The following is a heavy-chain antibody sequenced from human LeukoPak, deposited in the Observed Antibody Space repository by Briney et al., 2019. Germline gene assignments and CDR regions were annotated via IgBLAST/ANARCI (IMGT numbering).Heavy chain of an antibody. CDR3: AKETNSGSFDY. D-gene: IGHD1-26*01. CDR1: GFTFSSYG. J-gene: IGHJ4*02. V-gene: IGHV3-30*02. CDR2: IWYDGSNK. Sequence: GGSLRLSCAASGFTFSSYGMHWVRQAPGKGLEWVAVIWYDGSNKYYADSVKGRFTISRDNSKNTLYLQMNSLRAEDTALYYCAKETNSGSFDYWGQGTLVTVSS.